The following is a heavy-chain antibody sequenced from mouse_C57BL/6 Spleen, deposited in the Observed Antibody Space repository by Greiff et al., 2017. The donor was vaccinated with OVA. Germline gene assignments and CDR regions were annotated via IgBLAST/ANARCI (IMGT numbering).Heavy chain of an antibody. CDR3: ARQLRSYAMDY. CDR1: GFTFSDYG. V-gene: IGHV5-17*01. D-gene: IGHD3-2*02. J-gene: IGHJ4*01. CDR2: ISSGSSTI. Sequence: EVNLVESGGGLVKPGGSLKLSCAASGFTFSDYGMHWVRQAPEKGLEWVAYISSGSSTIYYADTVKGRFTISRDNAKNTLFLQMTSLRSEDTAMYYCARQLRSYAMDYWGQGTSVTVSS.